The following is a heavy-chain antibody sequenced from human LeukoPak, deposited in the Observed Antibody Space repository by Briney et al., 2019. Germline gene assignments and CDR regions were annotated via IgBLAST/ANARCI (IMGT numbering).Heavy chain of an antibody. J-gene: IGHJ4*02. Sequence: PGGSLRLSCAASGFTFSSYEMNWVRQAPGKGLEWVSYISSSGSTIYYADSVKGRFTISRDNAKNSLYLQVNSLRAEDTAVYYCARGGTSGYSTRHFWGGNYYFDYWGQGSLVTVSS. V-gene: IGHV3-48*03. CDR3: ARGGTSGYSTRHFWGGNYYFDY. D-gene: IGHD2-2*01. CDR2: ISSSGSTI. CDR1: GFTFSSYE.